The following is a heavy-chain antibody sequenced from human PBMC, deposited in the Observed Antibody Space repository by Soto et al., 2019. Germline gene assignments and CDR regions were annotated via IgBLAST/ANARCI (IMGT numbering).Heavy chain of an antibody. CDR3: VRTARQGAVAPHWFDR. CDR2: VYYTGST. Sequence: PSETLSLTCTVSGASIRSTDYYWSWIRQAPGKDLEWIGYVYYTGSTYYNPSLMSRLTISVDTSKNQFSLKLTSVTAAETAVYYCVRTARQGAVAPHWFDRWGQGTQVTVSS. V-gene: IGHV4-30-4*01. D-gene: IGHD2-21*02. J-gene: IGHJ5*02. CDR1: GASIRSTDYY.